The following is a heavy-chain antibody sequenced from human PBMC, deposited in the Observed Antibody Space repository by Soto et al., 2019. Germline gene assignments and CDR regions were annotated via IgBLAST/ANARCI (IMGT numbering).Heavy chain of an antibody. CDR2: ISSSSSYI. Sequence: EVQLVESGGGLVKPGGSLRLSCAASGFTFSSYSMNWVRQAPGKGLEWVSSISSSSSYIYYADSVKGRFTISRDNAKNSLYLHMNSLRAEDTAVYYCARRIAVAGNLDYWGQGTLVTVSS. CDR3: ARRIAVAGNLDY. V-gene: IGHV3-21*01. J-gene: IGHJ4*02. D-gene: IGHD6-19*01. CDR1: GFTFSSYS.